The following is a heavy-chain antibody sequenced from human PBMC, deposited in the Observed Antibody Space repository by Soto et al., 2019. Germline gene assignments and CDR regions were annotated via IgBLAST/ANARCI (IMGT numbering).Heavy chain of an antibody. CDR1: GFTFDDYA. D-gene: IGHD6-13*01. CDR2: INWNSGSI. V-gene: IGHV3-9*01. J-gene: IGHJ1*01. Sequence: EVQLVESGGGLVQPGRSLRLSCAASGFTFDDYAMHWVRQVPGKGLEWVSGINWNSGSIGYWDSVKGRFAISRDHAKHSLHLPMNSLSAEDTAFYYCVKDESINWYSGHFRHWGQGTLVTVSS. CDR3: VKDESINWYSGHFRH.